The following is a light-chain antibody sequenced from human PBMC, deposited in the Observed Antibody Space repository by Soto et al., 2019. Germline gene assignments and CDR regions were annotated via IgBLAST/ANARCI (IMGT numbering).Light chain of an antibody. Sequence: EILMTQSPATLSVSPGERATLSCRASQSLNRNLAWYQQKPGQAPRLIIYGASTRASGIPARFSGSGSGTEFTLTISCLQSEDFALYYCQHYNDWPPAFTFCPGTKVDF. CDR3: QHYNDWPPAFT. CDR1: QSLNRN. V-gene: IGKV3D-15*01. J-gene: IGKJ3*01. CDR2: GAS.